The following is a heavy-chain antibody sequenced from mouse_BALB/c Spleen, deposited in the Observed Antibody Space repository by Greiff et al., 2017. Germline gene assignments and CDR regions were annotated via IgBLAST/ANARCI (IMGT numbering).Heavy chain of an antibody. D-gene: IGHD2-4*01. CDR3: ARGAIYYDYDGDAMDY. CDR2: ISSGGSYT. J-gene: IGHJ4*01. V-gene: IGHV5-9-4*01. CDR1: GFTFSSYA. Sequence: EVQLVESGGGLVKPGGSLKLSCAASGFTFSSYAMSWVRQSPEKRLEWVAEISSGGSYTYYPDTVTGRFTISRDNAKNTLYLEMSSLRSEDTAMYYCARGAIYYDYDGDAMDYWGQGTSVTVS.